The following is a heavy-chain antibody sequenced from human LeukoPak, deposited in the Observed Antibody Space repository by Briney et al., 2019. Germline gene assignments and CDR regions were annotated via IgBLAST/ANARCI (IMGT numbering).Heavy chain of an antibody. Sequence: PGGSLRLSCAASGFTFSSYAMHWVRQAPGKGLEWVAVISYDGSNKYYADSVKGRFTISRDNSKNTLYLQMNSLRAEDTAVYYCARDPGYSYGPGYFQHWGQGTTVTVSS. V-gene: IGHV3-30*04. CDR2: ISYDGSNK. J-gene: IGHJ1*01. D-gene: IGHD5-18*01. CDR1: GFTFSSYA. CDR3: ARDPGYSYGPGYFQH.